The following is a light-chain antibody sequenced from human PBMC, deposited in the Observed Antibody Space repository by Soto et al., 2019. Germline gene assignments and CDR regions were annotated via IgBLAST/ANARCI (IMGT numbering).Light chain of an antibody. J-gene: IGKJ2*01. Sequence: EIVLTQSPGTLSLSPGERATLSCRASQSVTGSYLAWYQQKPGQAPRLLIYAASSRATGITDRFSGSGSGTDFTLTISRLEPEDFAVYYCQQYGGSPFAFGQGTKLEIK. CDR1: QSVTGSY. V-gene: IGKV3-20*01. CDR3: QQYGGSPFA. CDR2: AAS.